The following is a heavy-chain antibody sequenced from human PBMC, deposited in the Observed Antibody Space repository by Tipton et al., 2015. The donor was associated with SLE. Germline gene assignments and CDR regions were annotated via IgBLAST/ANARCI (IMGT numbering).Heavy chain of an antibody. V-gene: IGHV4-31*03. CDR1: GGSISGDYC. CDR3: AREGVHFWSGSSYYYYYYMDV. CDR2: VCLTGSA. D-gene: IGHD3-3*02. J-gene: IGHJ6*03. Sequence: PSLTCTVSGGSISGDYCWSWIRQHPGKGLEWLGYVCLTGSAFYNPSLKSRLSISLDTSGNQFSLHLSSVTAADSAVYYCAREGVHFWSGSSYYYYYYMDVWGKGTTVTVSS.